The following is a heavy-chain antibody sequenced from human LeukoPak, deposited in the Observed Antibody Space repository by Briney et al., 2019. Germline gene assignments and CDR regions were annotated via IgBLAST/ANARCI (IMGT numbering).Heavy chain of an antibody. CDR2: IKSKTDGGTI. V-gene: IGHV3-15*01. J-gene: IGHJ4*02. D-gene: IGHD4-11*01. CDR3: TTGQLTTVTIFDY. CDR1: GFTFINAR. Sequence: AGGSLRLSCAASGFTFINARMSWVRQAPGKGLEWAGRIKSKTDGGTIDYAAPVKGRFTISRDDSKNTVYLQMNSLKTEDTAVYYCTTGQLTTVTIFDYWGQGTLVTVSS.